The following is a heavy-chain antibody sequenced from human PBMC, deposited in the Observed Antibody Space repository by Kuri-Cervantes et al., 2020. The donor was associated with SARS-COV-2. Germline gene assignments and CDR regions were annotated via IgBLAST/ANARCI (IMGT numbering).Heavy chain of an antibody. V-gene: IGHV3-48*01. CDR3: ATEAHILTGYYYYYGMDV. CDR2: ISSSSSTI. CDR1: GFTFSSYS. D-gene: IGHD3-9*01. Sequence: GESLKISCAASGFTFSSYSMNWVRQAPGKGLEWVSYISSSSSTIYYADSVKGRFTISRDNAKNSLYLQTNSLRAEDTAVYYCATEAHILTGYYYYYGMDVWGQGTTVTVSS. J-gene: IGHJ6*02.